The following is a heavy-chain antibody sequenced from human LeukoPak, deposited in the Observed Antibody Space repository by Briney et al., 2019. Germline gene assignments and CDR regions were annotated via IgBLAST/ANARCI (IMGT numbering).Heavy chain of an antibody. CDR1: GGSISSYY. CDR2: IYYSGST. D-gene: IGHD3-3*01. J-gene: IGHJ4*02. CDR3: ARGTAEWFDY. Sequence: SETLSLTCTVSGGSISSYYWSWIRQPPGKGLEWIGYIYYSGSTNYNPSLKSRVTISVDTSKNQFSLKLSSVTAADTAVYYWARGTAEWFDYWGQGTLVTVSS. V-gene: IGHV4-59*01.